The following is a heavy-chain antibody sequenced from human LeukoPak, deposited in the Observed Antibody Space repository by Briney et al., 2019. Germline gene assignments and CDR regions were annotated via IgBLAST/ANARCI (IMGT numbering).Heavy chain of an antibody. V-gene: IGHV2-70*04. CDR1: GFSLTTTGMR. J-gene: IGHJ5*02. CDR2: IDWDDDK. CDR3: ARLQGATIGAKWFDP. D-gene: IGHD4/OR15-4a*01. Sequence: SGPTLVNPTQTLTLTCTFSGFSLTTTGMRVSWIRQPPGKALEWLARIDWDDDKFYSISLKTRLTISKDTSKNQVVLTMTNMDPVDTATYYCARLQGATIGAKWFDPWGQGTLVTVSS.